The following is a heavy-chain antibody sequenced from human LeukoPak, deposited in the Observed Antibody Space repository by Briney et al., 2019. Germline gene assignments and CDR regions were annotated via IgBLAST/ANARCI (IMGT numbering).Heavy chain of an antibody. J-gene: IGHJ5*02. CDR3: ARGKAAAGEYNWFDP. CDR1: GGSFSGYY. V-gene: IGHV4-34*01. Sequence: SETLSLTCAVYGGSFSGYYWSWIRQPPGKGLEWIGEINHSGSTNYNSSLKSRVTISVDTSKNQFSLKLSSVTAADTAVYYCARGKAAAGEYNWFDPWGQGTLVTVSS. CDR2: INHSGST. D-gene: IGHD6-13*01.